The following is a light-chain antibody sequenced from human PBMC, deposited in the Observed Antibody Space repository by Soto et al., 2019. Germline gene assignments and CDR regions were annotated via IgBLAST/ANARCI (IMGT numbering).Light chain of an antibody. Sequence: QSVLTQPPSVSGAPGQRVTISCTGSSYNIGAGYDVYWYQQLPGTAPKLLIYGNSNRPSGVPDRFSGSKSGTSASLAITGLQAEDEADYYCQSYDSSLSGAVFGGGTQLTVL. CDR3: QSYDSSLSGAV. CDR1: SYNIGAGYD. V-gene: IGLV1-40*01. CDR2: GNS. J-gene: IGLJ7*01.